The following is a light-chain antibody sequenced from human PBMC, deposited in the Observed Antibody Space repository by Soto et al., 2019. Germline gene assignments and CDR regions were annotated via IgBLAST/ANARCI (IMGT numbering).Light chain of an antibody. CDR2: GTT. Sequence: EIVMTQSPATLSVSLGERATLSCRASQSLSSNLAWYQQKPGQAPRLLISGTTTRATGIPARFSGSGSGTEFTLTISSLQSEDFAVYFCQQYNIWPYTFGHGTKVEIK. CDR1: QSLSSN. CDR3: QQYNIWPYT. V-gene: IGKV3-15*01. J-gene: IGKJ2*01.